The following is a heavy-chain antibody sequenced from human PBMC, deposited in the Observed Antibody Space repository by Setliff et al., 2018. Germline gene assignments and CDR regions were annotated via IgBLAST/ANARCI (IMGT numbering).Heavy chain of an antibody. CDR1: GFSFTDFW. J-gene: IGHJ5*02. CDR3: ARQKSTGSGNHWFDP. D-gene: IGHD3-10*01. V-gene: IGHV5-51*01. Sequence: PGESLKISCKGSGFSFTDFWIGWVRQMPGKGLEWMGLIDAGDSDTGYKPSFQGRVTMSADKSINTAYLQWSSLKASDTAIYYCARQKSTGSGNHWFDPWGHGTLVTVSS. CDR2: IDAGDSDT.